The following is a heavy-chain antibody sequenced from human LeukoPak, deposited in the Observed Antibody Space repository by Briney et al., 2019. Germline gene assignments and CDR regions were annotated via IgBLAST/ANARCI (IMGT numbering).Heavy chain of an antibody. CDR3: ARDPSGCTRTYYFDY. D-gene: IGHD2-2*01. J-gene: IGHJ4*02. CDR2: ISSSSSYI. Sequence: PGGSLRLSCAASGFTFSSYSMNWVRQAPVKGLEWVSSISSSSSYIYYADSVKGRFTISRDNAKNSLYLQMNSLRAEDTAVYYSARDPSGCTRTYYFDYWGQGTLVTVSS. V-gene: IGHV3-21*01. CDR1: GFTFSSYS.